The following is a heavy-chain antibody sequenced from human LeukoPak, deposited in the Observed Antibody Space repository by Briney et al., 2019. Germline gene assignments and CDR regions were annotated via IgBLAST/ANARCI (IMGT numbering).Heavy chain of an antibody. CDR1: GFSFSSYW. V-gene: IGHV3-7*01. J-gene: IGHJ4*02. CDR2: IKQDGSEK. D-gene: IGHD3-22*01. CDR3: ARGPMGYYDSTGYDN. Sequence: GGSLRLSCAASGFSFSSYWMSWVRQAPGKGLEWVANIKQDGSEKYYVVSVKGRFTISRDNAKNSLYLQMNSPRAEDTAVYYCARGPMGYYDSTGYDNWGQGTLVTVST.